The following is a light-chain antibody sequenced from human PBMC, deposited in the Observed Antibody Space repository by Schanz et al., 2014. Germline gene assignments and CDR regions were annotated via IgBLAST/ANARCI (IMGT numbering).Light chain of an antibody. CDR1: SSNIGAGYD. V-gene: IGLV1-40*01. CDR2: GNS. J-gene: IGLJ3*02. CDR3: QSYASRMGGV. Sequence: QYVLTQPPSVSGAPGQRVTISCTGSSSNIGAGYDVHWYQQLPGTAPKLLIYGNSNRPSGVPDRFSGSKSGTSASLAITGLQAEDEADYYCQSYASRMGGVFGGGTKLTVL.